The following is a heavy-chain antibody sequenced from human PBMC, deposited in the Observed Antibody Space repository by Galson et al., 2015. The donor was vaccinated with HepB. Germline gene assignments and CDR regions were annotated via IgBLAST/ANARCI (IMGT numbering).Heavy chain of an antibody. J-gene: IGHJ4*02. CDR1: GFTFSSYA. CDR2: VLYDGSNK. D-gene: IGHD4-23*01. CDR3: AKVAQVVTPKGYYDY. V-gene: IGHV3-30-3*01. Sequence: SLRLSCAASGFTFSSYAMHWVRQAPGKGLEWVAVVLYDGSNKYYADSVKGRFTISRDNSKNTLYLQMNSLRAEDTAVYYCAKVAQVVTPKGYYDYWGQGTLVTVSS.